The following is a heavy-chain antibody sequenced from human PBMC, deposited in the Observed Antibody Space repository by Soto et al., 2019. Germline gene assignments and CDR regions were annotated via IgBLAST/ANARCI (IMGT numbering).Heavy chain of an antibody. V-gene: IGHV6-1*01. CDR2: TYCRSKWYN. D-gene: IGHD6-13*01. CDR1: GDSVSSNSAA. J-gene: IGHJ6*02. CDR3: ARETGSSWNYYYYCGMDV. Sequence: PSQTLSLTCAISGDSVSSNSAAWNWIRQSPSRGLEWLGRTYCRSKWYNDYAVSVKSRITINPDTSKNQFSLQLNSVTPEDTAVYYCARETGSSWNYYYYCGMDVWGQGTTVTSP.